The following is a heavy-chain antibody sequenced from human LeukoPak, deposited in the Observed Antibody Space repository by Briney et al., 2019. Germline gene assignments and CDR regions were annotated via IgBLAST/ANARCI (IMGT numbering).Heavy chain of an antibody. Sequence: GESLKISCAASGFTFSSYSMNWVRQAPGKGLEWVSYISSSSSTIYYADSVKGRFTISRDNAKNSLYLQMNSLRAEDTAVYYCARGTGGYSSSSSPFDPWGQGTLVTVSS. J-gene: IGHJ5*02. D-gene: IGHD6-6*01. CDR1: GFTFSSYS. V-gene: IGHV3-48*01. CDR3: ARGTGGYSSSSSPFDP. CDR2: ISSSSSTI.